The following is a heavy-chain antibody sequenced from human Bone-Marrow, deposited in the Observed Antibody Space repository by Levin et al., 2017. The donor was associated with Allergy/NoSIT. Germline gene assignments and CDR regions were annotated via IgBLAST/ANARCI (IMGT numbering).Heavy chain of an antibody. J-gene: IGHJ4*02. CDR3: ATDSSSWYLLDY. V-gene: IGHV3-30*04. CDR2: ISYDGTNK. D-gene: IGHD6-13*01. CDR1: GFTFSFYA. Sequence: GESLKISCAASGFTFSFYAMHWVRQAPGKGLEWVGVISYDGTNKYYADSVKGRFTISRDNSNKTLYLQMNSLRTEDTAVYYCATDSSSWYLLDYWGQGTLVTVSS.